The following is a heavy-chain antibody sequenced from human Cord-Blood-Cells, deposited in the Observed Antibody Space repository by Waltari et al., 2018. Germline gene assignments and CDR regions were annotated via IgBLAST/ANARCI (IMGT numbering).Heavy chain of an antibody. J-gene: IGHJ4*02. Sequence: QLQLQESGPGLVKPSETLSLTCPVPGGSISSSSYYWGWIRQPPGKGLEWIGSIYYSGSTYYNPSLKRRVTISVDTSKNQFSLKLSSVTAADTAVYYCARLGLEVDYWGQGTLVTVSS. CDR1: GGSISSSSYY. V-gene: IGHV4-39*01. CDR2: IYYSGST. D-gene: IGHD1-1*01. CDR3: ARLGLEVDY.